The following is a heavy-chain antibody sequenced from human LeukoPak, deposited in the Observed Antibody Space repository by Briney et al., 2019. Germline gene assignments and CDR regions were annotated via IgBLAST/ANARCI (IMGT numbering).Heavy chain of an antibody. V-gene: IGHV4-59*11. Sequence: SETLSLTCTVSGGSISSHYWSWIRQPPGKGLEWIGYIYYSGSTNYNPSLKSRVTISVDTSKNQFSLELSSVTAADTAVYYCAREGHYDFWSGYSPSRWFDPWGQGTLVTVSS. J-gene: IGHJ5*02. CDR1: GGSISSHY. CDR2: IYYSGST. CDR3: AREGHYDFWSGYSPSRWFDP. D-gene: IGHD3-3*01.